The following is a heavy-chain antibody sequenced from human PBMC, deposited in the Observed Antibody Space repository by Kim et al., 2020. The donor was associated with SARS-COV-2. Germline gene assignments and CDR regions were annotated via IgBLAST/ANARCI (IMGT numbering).Heavy chain of an antibody. D-gene: IGHD5-12*01. CDR1: GGTFSSYA. J-gene: IGHJ5*02. CDR3: ARVWGPKWLQTVLDEYNWFDP. V-gene: IGHV1-69*13. CDR2: IIPIFGTA. Sequence: SVKVSCKASGGTFSSYAISWVRQAPGQGLEWMGGIIPIFGTANYAQKFQGRVTITADESTSTAYMELSSLRSEDTAVYYCARVWGPKWLQTVLDEYNWFDPWGQGTLVTVSS.